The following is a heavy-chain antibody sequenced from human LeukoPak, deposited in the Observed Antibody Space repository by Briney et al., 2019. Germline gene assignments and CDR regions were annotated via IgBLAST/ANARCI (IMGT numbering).Heavy chain of an antibody. J-gene: IGHJ6*02. V-gene: IGHV3-7*01. CDR2: IKQDGSEK. CDR3: ARDYRDDILTTYYYGMDV. CDR1: GFTFSSYW. Sequence: GGSLRLSCVASGFTFSSYWMSWVRQAPGKGLEWVANIKQDGSEKYYVDSVKGRFTISRDNAKNSLYLQMNSLRAEDTAMYYCARDYRDDILTTYYYGMDVWGQGTTVTVSS. D-gene: IGHD3-9*01.